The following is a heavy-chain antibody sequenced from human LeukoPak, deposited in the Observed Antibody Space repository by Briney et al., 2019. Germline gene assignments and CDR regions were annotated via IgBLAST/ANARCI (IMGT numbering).Heavy chain of an antibody. CDR1: GGSIRSGGYY. Sequence: SQTLSLTCTVSGGSIRSGGYYWSWLRQHPGKGLEWIGYIYHSGSTYYNPSLKSRVTISVDRSKNQFSLKLSSVTAADTAVYYCARDYGSGYDSLFHFDYWGQGTLVTVSS. CDR3: ARDYGSGYDSLFHFDY. D-gene: IGHD5-12*01. CDR2: IYHSGST. J-gene: IGHJ4*02. V-gene: IGHV4-31*03.